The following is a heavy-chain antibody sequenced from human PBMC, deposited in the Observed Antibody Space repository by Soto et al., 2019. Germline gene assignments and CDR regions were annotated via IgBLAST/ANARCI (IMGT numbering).Heavy chain of an antibody. CDR3: ARDDDYVWGNYRWTGPDYFFGLAD. J-gene: IGHJ6*02. D-gene: IGHD3-16*02. CDR1: GFTFHTYG. Sequence: HLLESGGDLVQPGGSLRLSCAASGFTFHTYGMSWVRQAPGKGLEWVSAINGNGVSPFYAESVKGRFTISRDNSRNTLYQQMKDLRVEDTAVYYCARDDDYVWGNYRWTGPDYFFGLADWGQGTTVTVSS. V-gene: IGHV3-23*01. CDR2: INGNGVSP.